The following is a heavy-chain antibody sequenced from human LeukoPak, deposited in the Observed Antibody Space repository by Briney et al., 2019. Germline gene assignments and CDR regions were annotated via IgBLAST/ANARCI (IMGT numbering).Heavy chain of an antibody. D-gene: IGHD6-19*01. V-gene: IGHV1-18*01. CDR2: ISAYKCNT. CDR1: GYTLTSYG. J-gene: IGHJ6*03. Sequence: ASVKGSCKASGYTLTSYGISWVRQAPGQGLDWMGCISAYKCNTNYAQNLQGRVTMTTDTSTSTAYMELRSLRYDDTAVYYCARGVSDSSGWYGYYYYYMDVWGKGTTVTVSS. CDR3: ARGVSDSSGWYGYYYYYMDV.